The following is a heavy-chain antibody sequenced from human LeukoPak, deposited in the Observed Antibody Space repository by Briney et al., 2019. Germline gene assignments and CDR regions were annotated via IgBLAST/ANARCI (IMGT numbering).Heavy chain of an antibody. CDR3: PREVSKLGIGYYYGMDV. CDR2: INPNSGGT. J-gene: IGHJ6*02. Sequence: GASVKVSCKASGYTFTGYYMHWVRQAPGQGLEWMGWINPNSGGTNYAQKFQGRVTMTRDTSISTAYMKLSRLRSDDTAVYYCPREVSKLGIGYYYGMDVWGQGTTVTVSS. V-gene: IGHV1-2*02. CDR1: GYTFTGYY. D-gene: IGHD7-27*01.